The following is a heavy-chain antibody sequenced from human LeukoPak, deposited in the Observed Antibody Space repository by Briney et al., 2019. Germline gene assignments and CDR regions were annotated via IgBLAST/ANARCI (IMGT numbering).Heavy chain of an antibody. CDR1: GFTFSSYG. CDR3: AKSWSWEGDAFDI. CDR2: IWYDGSNK. J-gene: IGHJ3*02. V-gene: IGHV3-33*06. Sequence: PGGSLRLXCAASGFTFSSYGMHWVRQAPGKGLEWVAVIWYDGSNKYYADSVKGRFTISRDNSKNTLYLQMNSLRAEDTAVYYCAKSWSWEGDAFDIWAQGTMVTVSS. D-gene: IGHD6-13*01.